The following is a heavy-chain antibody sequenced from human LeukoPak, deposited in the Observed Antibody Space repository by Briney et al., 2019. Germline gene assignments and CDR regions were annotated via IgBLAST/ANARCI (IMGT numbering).Heavy chain of an antibody. CDR3: ARGRGGPGA. Sequence: SETLSLTCAVYGGSFSGYYWSWIRQLPGKGLEWIGEINHSGSTNYNPSLKSRVTISVDTSKNQFSLKLSSVTAADTAVYYCARGRGGPGAWGQGTLVTVSS. J-gene: IGHJ4*02. CDR1: GGSFSGYY. D-gene: IGHD3-10*01. V-gene: IGHV4-34*01. CDR2: INHSGST.